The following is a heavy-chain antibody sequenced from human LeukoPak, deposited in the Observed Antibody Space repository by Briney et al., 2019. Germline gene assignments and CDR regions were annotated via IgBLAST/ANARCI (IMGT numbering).Heavy chain of an antibody. CDR3: AKRGERWLHLRTREASGGFDY. V-gene: IGHV4-39*01. CDR1: GGSVTNTDYY. D-gene: IGHD5-24*01. Sequence: SETLSLTCTVSGGSVTNTDYYWGWIRQLPGKGLEWIVSINHSGNINYNAPLKSRVTISIDTSKNKFFLKLTDVTAADTAVYYCAKRGERWLHLRTREASGGFDYWGQGTLVTVSS. CDR2: INHSGNI. J-gene: IGHJ4*02.